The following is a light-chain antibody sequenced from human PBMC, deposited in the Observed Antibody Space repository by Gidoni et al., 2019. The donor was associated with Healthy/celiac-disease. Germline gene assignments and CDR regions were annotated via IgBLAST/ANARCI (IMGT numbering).Light chain of an antibody. CDR2: GAS. V-gene: IGKV3-20*01. CDR1: QSVSSSY. Sequence: EIVLTQSPGTLSLSPGERATIACRSIQSVSSSYLAWYQQKPGQAPRLLIYGASSRATGIPDRFSGSGSGTDFTLTISRLEPEDFAVYYCQQYGSSPRTFGQGTKVEIK. CDR3: QQYGSSPRT. J-gene: IGKJ1*01.